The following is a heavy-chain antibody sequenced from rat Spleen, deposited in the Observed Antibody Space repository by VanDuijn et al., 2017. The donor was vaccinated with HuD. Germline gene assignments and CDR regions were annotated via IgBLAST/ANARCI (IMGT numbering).Heavy chain of an antibody. CDR3: ARGTYFRH. CDR2: ISYDGTAT. D-gene: IGHD4-6*01. CDR1: GFTFSSFP. Sequence: EVQLVESGGDLVQPGRSVRLSCAASGFTFSSFPMAWVRQAPTKGLEWVASISYDGTATYYRDSVKGRFTISRDIAKSTLYLQMNNLRSEDTATYYCARGTYFRHWGQGVMVTVSS. J-gene: IGHJ2*01. V-gene: IGHV5-46*01.